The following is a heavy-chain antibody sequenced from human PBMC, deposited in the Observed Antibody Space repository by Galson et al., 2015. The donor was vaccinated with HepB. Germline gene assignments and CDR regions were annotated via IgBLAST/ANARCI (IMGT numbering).Heavy chain of an antibody. CDR2: ISSGGSTT. J-gene: IGHJ4*02. CDR3: ATGGSKNAIVGEPH. Sequence: SLRLSCAASGFTFSDYYMSWIRQSPGQGLEWLAYISSGGSTTYYVDSVKGRFIISRDNAKNSLFLQMNSLRAEDTALYYCATGGSKNAIVGEPHWGQRTLVPVPP. D-gene: IGHD1-26*01. CDR1: GFTFSDYY. V-gene: IGHV3-11*01.